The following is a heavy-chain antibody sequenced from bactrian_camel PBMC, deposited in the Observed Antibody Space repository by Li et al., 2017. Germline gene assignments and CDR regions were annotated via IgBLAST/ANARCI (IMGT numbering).Heavy chain of an antibody. CDR2: LWIGGATT. CDR1: RYTYKRNC. V-gene: IGHV3S40*01. J-gene: IGHJ4*01. D-gene: IGHD7*01. CDR3: AADQLYGTCRDVLDFPA. Sequence: DVQLVESGGGSVQAGGSLTLSCAAGRYTYKRNCMGWFRQRPGKDREGLAVLWIGGATTTYADSVKGRFIITRDKGKDLVYLQMNGLQPEDTGMYYCAADQLYGTCRDVLDFPARGQGTQVTVS.